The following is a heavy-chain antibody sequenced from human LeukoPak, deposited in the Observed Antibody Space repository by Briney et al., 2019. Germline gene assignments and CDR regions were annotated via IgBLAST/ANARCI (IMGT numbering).Heavy chain of an antibody. V-gene: IGHV3-20*04. CDR3: ARGRDDSSGYNYYYYYMDV. J-gene: IGHJ6*03. CDR2: INWNGGST. CDR1: GFTFDDYG. Sequence: PGGSLRLSCAASGFTFDDYGMSWVRQAPGKGLEWVSGINWNGGSTGYADSVKGRFTISRDNAKNSLYLQMNSLRAEDTALYYCARGRDDSSGYNYYYYYMDVWGKGTTVTVSS. D-gene: IGHD3-22*01.